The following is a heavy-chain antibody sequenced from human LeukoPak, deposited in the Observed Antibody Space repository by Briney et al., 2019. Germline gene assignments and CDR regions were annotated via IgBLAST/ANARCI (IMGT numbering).Heavy chain of an antibody. CDR1: GGSISSHY. D-gene: IGHD2-2*02. V-gene: IGHV4-59*11. Sequence: SETLSLTCTVSGGSISSHYWSWIRQPPGKGLEWIGYIYYSGSTNYNPSLKSRVTISVDTSKNQFSLKLSSVTAADTAVYYCARDARYCSSTSCYTSFDPWGQGTLVTV. J-gene: IGHJ5*02. CDR2: IYYSGST. CDR3: ARDARYCSSTSCYTSFDP.